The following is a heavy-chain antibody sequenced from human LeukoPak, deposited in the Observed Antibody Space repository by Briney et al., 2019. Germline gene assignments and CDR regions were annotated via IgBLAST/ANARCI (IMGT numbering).Heavy chain of an antibody. Sequence: ASVKVSCKASGYTFTGYYMHWVRQAPGQGLEWMGWINPNSGGTNYAQKFQGRVTMTRDTSISTAYMELSRLRSDDTAVYYCARALAYYYYYMDVWGKGTTVTISS. CDR1: GYTFTGYY. CDR3: ARALAYYYYYMDV. V-gene: IGHV1-2*02. CDR2: INPNSGGT. J-gene: IGHJ6*03.